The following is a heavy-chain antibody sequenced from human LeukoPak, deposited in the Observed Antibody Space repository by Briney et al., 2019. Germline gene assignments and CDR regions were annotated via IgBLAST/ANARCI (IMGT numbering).Heavy chain of an antibody. CDR2: IRYDGSNK. D-gene: IGHD3-10*01. J-gene: IGHJ4*02. V-gene: IGHV3-30*02. CDR1: GFTFSSYG. CDR3: AKDPGYYGSGRKEFDY. Sequence: PGGSLRLSCAASGFTFSSYGMHWVRQAPGKGLEWVAFIRYDGSNKYYADSVKGRFTISRDNSKNTLYLQMNSLRAEDTAVYYCAKDPGYYGSGRKEFDYWGQGTLVTVSS.